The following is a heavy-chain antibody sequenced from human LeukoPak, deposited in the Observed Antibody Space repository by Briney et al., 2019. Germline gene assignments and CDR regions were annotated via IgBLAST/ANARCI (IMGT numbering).Heavy chain of an antibody. CDR2: INHSGST. CDR1: GGSFSGYY. CDR3: ARGELMYYYDSSGYRYFDY. J-gene: IGHJ4*02. Sequence: PSETLSLTCAVYGGSFSGYYWSWIRQPPGKGLEWIGEINHSGSTNYNPSLKSRVTISVDTSKNQFSLKLSSVTAADTAVYYCARGELMYYYDSSGYRYFDYWGQGTLVTVSS. V-gene: IGHV4-34*01. D-gene: IGHD3-22*01.